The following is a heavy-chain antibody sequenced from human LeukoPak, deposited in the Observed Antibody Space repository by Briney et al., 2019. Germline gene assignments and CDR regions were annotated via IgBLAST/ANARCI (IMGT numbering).Heavy chain of an antibody. CDR1: GGSISSYY. Sequence: SETVSLTCTVSGGSISSYYWSWIRQPPGKGLEWIGYIYYSGSTNYNPSLKSRVTISVDTSKNQFSLKLSSVTAADTAVYYCARGVDVTTVAFDIWGQGTLLTVSP. CDR3: ARGVDVTTVAFDI. V-gene: IGHV4-59*01. CDR2: IYYSGST. D-gene: IGHD4-17*01. J-gene: IGHJ3*02.